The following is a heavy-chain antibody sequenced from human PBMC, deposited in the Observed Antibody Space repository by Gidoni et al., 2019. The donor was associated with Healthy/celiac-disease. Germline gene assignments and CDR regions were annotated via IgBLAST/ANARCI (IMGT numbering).Heavy chain of an antibody. Sequence: EVQLVESGGGLVKPGGSLRLSCAASGFTFSNAWMSWVRQAPGKGLEWVGRIKSKTDGGTTDYAAPVKGRFTISRDDSKNTLYLQMNSLKTEDTAVYYCTAPRFLEWLSLDYWGQGTLVTVSS. V-gene: IGHV3-15*01. J-gene: IGHJ4*02. CDR1: GFTFSNAW. CDR3: TAPRFLEWLSLDY. D-gene: IGHD3-3*01. CDR2: IKSKTDGGTT.